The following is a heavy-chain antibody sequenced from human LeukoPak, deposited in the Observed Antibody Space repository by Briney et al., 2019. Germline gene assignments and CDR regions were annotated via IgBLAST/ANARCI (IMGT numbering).Heavy chain of an antibody. J-gene: IGHJ5*02. CDR1: GYTFTSYD. Sequence: EASVKVSCKASGYTFTSYDINWVRQAPGQGLEWMGWMNPNSGNTDYAQKFQGRLTMTRNTSITTAYMELSSLRSEDTAVYYCARRYCSSTSCRFDPWGQGTLVTVSS. D-gene: IGHD2-2*01. CDR3: ARRYCSSTSCRFDP. CDR2: MNPNSGNT. V-gene: IGHV1-8*01.